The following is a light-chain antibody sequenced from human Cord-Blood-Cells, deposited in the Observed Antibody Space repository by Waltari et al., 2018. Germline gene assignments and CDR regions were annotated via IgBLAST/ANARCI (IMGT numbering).Light chain of an antibody. V-gene: IGLV6-57*02. CDR3: QSYDSSNQDWV. Sequence: NFMLTQPHSVSESPGKTVTISCTGSSGSLASNYVQSYPQRPGSAPTTVIYEDNQRPSGVPDRFSGSIDSSSNSASLTISGLKTEDEADYYCQSYDSSNQDWVFGGGTKLTVL. CDR2: EDN. CDR1: SGSLASNY. J-gene: IGLJ3*02.